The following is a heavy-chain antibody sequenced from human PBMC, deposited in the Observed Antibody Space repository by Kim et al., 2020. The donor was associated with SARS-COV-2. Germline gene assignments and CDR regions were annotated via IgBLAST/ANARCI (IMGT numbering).Heavy chain of an antibody. D-gene: IGHD2-2*01. J-gene: IGHJ4*02. V-gene: IGHV3-49*02. Sequence: KGRFTISRDDSKSIAYLQMNSLKTEDTAVYYCTRSPYCSSTSCYEDYFDYWGQGTLVTVSS. CDR3: TRSPYCSSTSCYEDYFDY.